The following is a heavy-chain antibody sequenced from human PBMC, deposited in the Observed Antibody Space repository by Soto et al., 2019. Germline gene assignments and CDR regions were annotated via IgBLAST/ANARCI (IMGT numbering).Heavy chain of an antibody. Sequence: GGSLRLSCAASGFTFATYAMSWVRQAPGKGLEWVSAISATGISTHYADSVKGRVTITRDNSANTLSLEMSSLTAEDTAVYYCARDKDTSSWTGFDFWGHGTLVTVSS. J-gene: IGHJ4*01. CDR1: GFTFATYA. D-gene: IGHD1-1*01. CDR2: ISATGIST. CDR3: ARDKDTSSWTGFDF. V-gene: IGHV3-23*01.